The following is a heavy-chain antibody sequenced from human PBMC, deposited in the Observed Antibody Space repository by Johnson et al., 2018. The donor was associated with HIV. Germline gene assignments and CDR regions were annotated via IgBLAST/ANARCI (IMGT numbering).Heavy chain of an antibody. CDR1: GFSFSDHF. J-gene: IGHJ3*01. D-gene: IGHD5-12*01. V-gene: IGHV3-72*01. Sequence: VQLVESGGGLVQPGGSLRLSCVGSGFSFSDHFMDWVRQAPGKGLEWVGRIRNKPSSYSTEYAASVKGRFTVSRDDSKNSVYLQMSSLKTEDTAVYYCASGDDDGFWGQGTMVTVSS. CDR3: ASGDDDGF. CDR2: IRNKPSSYST.